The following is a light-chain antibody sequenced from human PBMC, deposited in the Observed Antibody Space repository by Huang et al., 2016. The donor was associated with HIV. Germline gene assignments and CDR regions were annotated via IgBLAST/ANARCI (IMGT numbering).Light chain of an antibody. J-gene: IGKJ2*01. CDR2: AAS. CDR1: QTVSSN. Sequence: EIVMTQSPATLSVSPGERATLSCRASQTVSSNLALYQQKPGQAPRLLIYAASTRSTDIPARFSGSGSGTEFTLTISSLQSEDFAGYYCQHYRVWPPVYTFGQGTKLEIK. CDR3: QHYRVWPPVYT. V-gene: IGKV3-15*01.